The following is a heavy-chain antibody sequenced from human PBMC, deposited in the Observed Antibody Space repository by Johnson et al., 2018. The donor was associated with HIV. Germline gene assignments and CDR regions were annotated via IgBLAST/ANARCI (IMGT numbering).Heavy chain of an antibody. CDR2: IFSGGST. CDR3: ATWGFGDDDAFDI. V-gene: IGHV3-66*02. CDR1: GFTVSSNY. J-gene: IGHJ3*02. D-gene: IGHD3-16*01. Sequence: VQLVESGGGLVQPGGSLRLSCAASGFTVSSNYMTWVRQDPGKGLEWVSVIFSGGSTYYADSVKGRFTISRDNSKNTLYLQMNSLRAEDTAVYYFATWGFGDDDAFDIWGQGTMVTVSS.